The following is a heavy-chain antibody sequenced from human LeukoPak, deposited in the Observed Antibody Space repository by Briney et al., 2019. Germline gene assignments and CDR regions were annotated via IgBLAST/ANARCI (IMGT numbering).Heavy chain of an antibody. D-gene: IGHD6-19*01. V-gene: IGHV3-23*01. J-gene: IGHJ4*02. CDR1: GFTFSSYW. CDR2: ISGSGGST. Sequence: PGGSLRLSCAASGFTFSSYWMSWVRQAPGKGLEWVSAISGSGGSTYYADSVKGRFTISRDNSKNTLYLQMNSLRAEDTAVYYCANLRRGIAVAGTADYWGQETLVTVSS. CDR3: ANLRRGIAVAGTADY.